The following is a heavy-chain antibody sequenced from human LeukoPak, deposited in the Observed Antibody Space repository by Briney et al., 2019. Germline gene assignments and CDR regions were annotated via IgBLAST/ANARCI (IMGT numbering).Heavy chain of an antibody. D-gene: IGHD2-2*01. CDR3: ARDVVVPAASGYYYYGMDV. CDR1: GYTFTSYA. J-gene: IGHJ6*02. CDR2: INTNTGNP. Sequence: ASVNVSCKASGYTFTSYAMNWVRQAPGQGLEWMGWINTNTGNPTYAQGLTGRFVFSLDTSVSTAYLQISSLKAEDTAVYYCARDVVVPAASGYYYYGMDVWGQGTTVTVSS. V-gene: IGHV7-4-1*02.